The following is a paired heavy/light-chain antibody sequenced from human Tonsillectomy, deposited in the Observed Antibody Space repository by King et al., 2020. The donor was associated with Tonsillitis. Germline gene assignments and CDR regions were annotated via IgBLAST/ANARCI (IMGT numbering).Heavy chain of an antibody. Sequence: EVQLLESGGGLVQPGGSLRLSCAASGFTFSTYGMTWVRQAPGKGLEWVSSISGSGRSTYYADSVRGRLTISRDNSKNTLFLQMKSLRAEDTAVYYCAKGFSGKELWAPTDYWGQGTLVTVSS. V-gene: IGHV3-23*01. CDR2: ISGSGRST. CDR3: AKGFSGKELWAPTDY. CDR1: GFTFSTYG. J-gene: IGHJ4*02. D-gene: IGHD3-16*01.
Light chain of an antibody. CDR3: QTWGTGIHVL. Sequence: QLVLTQSPSASASLGASVKLTCTLSSGHSSYAIAWHQQQPGKGPRYLMSLHIDGSHNKGDGIPDRFSVSSSGAERYLTISSLQSEDEAHYYCQTWGTGIHVLFGGGTKLTVL. V-gene: IGLV4-69*01. CDR2: LHIDGSH. CDR1: SGHSSYA. J-gene: IGLJ2*01.